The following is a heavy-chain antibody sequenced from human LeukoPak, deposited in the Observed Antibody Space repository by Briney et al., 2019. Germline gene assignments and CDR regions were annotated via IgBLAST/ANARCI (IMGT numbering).Heavy chain of an antibody. CDR3: ARVGSRGYYDSSGDWFDP. J-gene: IGHJ5*02. V-gene: IGHV1-46*01. D-gene: IGHD3-22*01. CDR1: GYTFTRYT. Sequence: ASVKVSCKTSGYTFTRYTIHWMRQAPGQGLEWMGIINPSGGSTSYAQKFQGRVTMTRDTSTSTVYMELSSLRSEDTAVYYCARVGSRGYYDSSGDWFDPWGQGTLVTVSS. CDR2: INPSGGST.